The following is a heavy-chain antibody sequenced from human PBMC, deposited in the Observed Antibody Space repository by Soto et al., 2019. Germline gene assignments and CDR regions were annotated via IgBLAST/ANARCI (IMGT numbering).Heavy chain of an antibody. CDR2: IWYDGSNK. CDR1: GFTFSSYG. V-gene: IGHV3-33*01. CDR3: ARDIIPYGGNSGTFDI. J-gene: IGHJ3*02. Sequence: QVQLVESGGGVVQPGRSLRLSCAASGFTFSSYGMHWVRQAPGKGLEWVAVIWYDGSNKYYADSVKGRFTISRDNSKNTLYLQMNSLRAEDTAVYYCARDIIPYGGNSGTFDIWGQGTMVTVSS. D-gene: IGHD2-21*02.